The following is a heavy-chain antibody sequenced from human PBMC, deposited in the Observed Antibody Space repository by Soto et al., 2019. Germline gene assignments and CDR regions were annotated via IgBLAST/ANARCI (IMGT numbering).Heavy chain of an antibody. CDR3: ARDGSCSSTSCYPYYYYYGMDV. V-gene: IGHV4-30-4*01. D-gene: IGHD2-2*01. J-gene: IGHJ6*02. CDR1: GGSISSGDYY. Sequence: PSETLSLTCTVSGGSISSGDYYWSWIRQPPGKGLEWIGYIYYSGSTHYNPSLKSRVTISVDTSKNQFSLKLSSVTAADTAVYYCARDGSCSSTSCYPYYYYYGMDVWGQGTTVTVSS. CDR2: IYYSGST.